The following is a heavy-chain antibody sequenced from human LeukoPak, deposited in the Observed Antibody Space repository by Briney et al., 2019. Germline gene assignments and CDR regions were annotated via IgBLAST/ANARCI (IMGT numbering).Heavy chain of an antibody. J-gene: IGHJ4*02. CDR1: GVSISSDSYY. Sequence: NTSETLSLTCTVSGVSISSDSYYWAWIRQPPGKGLEWIASIYYSGSTYYNPSLKSRVTISVDTSRNQFSLELNSVTAADTAVYYCASLAVAGLSEGYWGQGTLVIVSS. CDR2: IYYSGST. D-gene: IGHD6-19*01. V-gene: IGHV4-39*01. CDR3: ASLAVAGLSEGY.